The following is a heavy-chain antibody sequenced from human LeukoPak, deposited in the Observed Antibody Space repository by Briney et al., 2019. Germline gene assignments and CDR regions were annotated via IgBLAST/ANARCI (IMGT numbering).Heavy chain of an antibody. Sequence: GGSLRLSCAASGFIFSHYGMHWVRQAPGKGLEWVAVISYDGSNKYYADSVKGRFTISRDNSKNTLYLQMNSLRAEDTAVYYCARGHYDSSGYWIAEYFQHWGQGTLVTVSS. CDR1: GFIFSHYG. V-gene: IGHV3-30*03. D-gene: IGHD3-22*01. CDR3: ARGHYDSSGYWIAEYFQH. J-gene: IGHJ1*01. CDR2: ISYDGSNK.